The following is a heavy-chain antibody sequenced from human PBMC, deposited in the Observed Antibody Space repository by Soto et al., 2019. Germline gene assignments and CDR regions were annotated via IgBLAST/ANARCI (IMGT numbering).Heavy chain of an antibody. CDR3: ANGRATYGLLTHDY. V-gene: IGHV3-23*01. CDR2: ISGSGGST. CDR1: GFTFSSFA. D-gene: IGHD3-10*01. J-gene: IGHJ4*02. Sequence: GGSLRLSCAASGFTFSSFAMSWVRQAPGKGLDWVSAISGSGGSTYSADSVKGRFTISRDNSKNTLYLQMSSLRAEDTAVYYCANGRATYGLLTHDYWGQGTLVTVSS.